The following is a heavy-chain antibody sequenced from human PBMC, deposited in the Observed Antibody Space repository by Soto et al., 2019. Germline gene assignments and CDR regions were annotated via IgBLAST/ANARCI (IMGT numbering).Heavy chain of an antibody. CDR1: GFSLSTSGMC. CDR3: ARLSYRSFNFDY. D-gene: IGHD3-16*02. V-gene: IGHV2-70*01. J-gene: IGHJ4*02. CDR2: IDWDDDK. Sequence: SGPTLVNPTQTLTLTCTFSGFSLSTSGMCVSWLRQPPGKALEWLALIDWDDDKYYSTSLKTRLTISKDTSKNQVVLTVTNMDTVDTATYFCARLSYRSFNFDYWGQGTLVTVSS.